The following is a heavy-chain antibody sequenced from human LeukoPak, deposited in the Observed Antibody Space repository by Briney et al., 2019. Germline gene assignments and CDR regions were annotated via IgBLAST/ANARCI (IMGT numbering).Heavy chain of an antibody. J-gene: IGHJ3*02. CDR1: GGSISSGSYY. D-gene: IGHD2-2*01. Sequence: SQTLSLTCTVSGGSISSGSYYWSWIRQPAGKGLEWIGRIYTSGSTNYNPSLKSRVTISVDTSKNQFSLKLSSVTAADTAVYYCARDRPGYQLLHSNDAFDIWGQGTMVAVSS. CDR2: IYTSGST. CDR3: ARDRPGYQLLHSNDAFDI. V-gene: IGHV4-61*02.